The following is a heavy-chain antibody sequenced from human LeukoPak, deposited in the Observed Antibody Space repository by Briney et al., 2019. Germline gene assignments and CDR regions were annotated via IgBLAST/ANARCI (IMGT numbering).Heavy chain of an antibody. V-gene: IGHV1-8*03. Sequence: ASVKVSCKVSGYTLTELSMHWVRQAPGKGLEWMGWMNPNSGNAGYAQKFQGRISITRNTSTNTAYMELSGLRSEDTAVYYCARGPRVFGVVIAPYWYFDFWGRGTLVTVSS. CDR2: MNPNSGNA. CDR1: GYTLTELS. CDR3: ARGPRVFGVVIAPYWYFDF. J-gene: IGHJ2*01. D-gene: IGHD3-3*01.